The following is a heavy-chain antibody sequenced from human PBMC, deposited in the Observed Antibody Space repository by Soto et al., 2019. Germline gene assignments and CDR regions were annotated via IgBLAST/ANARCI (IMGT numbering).Heavy chain of an antibody. CDR2: ISSSSSSYI. Sequence: EVQLVESGGGLVKPGGSLRLSCAASGFTFSSYSMNWVRQAPGKGLEWVSSISSSSSSYIYYADSVKGRFTISRDNAKNSLYLQMNSLRAEDTAVYYCARDGSYDFPGHSHYYYYYGMDVWGQGTTVTVSS. CDR1: GFTFSSYS. CDR3: ARDGSYDFPGHSHYYYYYGMDV. D-gene: IGHD3-3*01. J-gene: IGHJ6*02. V-gene: IGHV3-21*01.